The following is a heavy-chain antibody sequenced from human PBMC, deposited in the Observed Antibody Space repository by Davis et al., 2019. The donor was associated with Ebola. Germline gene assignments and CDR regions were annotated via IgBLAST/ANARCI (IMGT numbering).Heavy chain of an antibody. V-gene: IGHV4-39*07. CDR2: IYYSGST. J-gene: IGHJ6*02. Sequence: SETLSLTCTVSGGSTSSSSYYWGWIRQPPGKGLEWIGSIYYSGSTYYNPSLKSRVTISVDTSKNQFSLKLSSVTAADTAVYYCARVESHYDLLTGYIYYYYGMDVWGQGTTVTVSS. CDR3: ARVESHYDLLTGYIYYYYGMDV. CDR1: GGSTSSSSYY. D-gene: IGHD3-9*01.